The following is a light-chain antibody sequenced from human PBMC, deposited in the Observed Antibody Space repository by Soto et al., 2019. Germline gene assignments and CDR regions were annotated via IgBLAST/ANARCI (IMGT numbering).Light chain of an antibody. V-gene: IGLV2-11*01. CDR3: CSYTVRYSFV. J-gene: IGLJ1*01. CDR2: DVY. CDR1: SSDVGGYNY. Sequence: QSVLTQPRSVSGSPGQSVTISCTGTSSDVGGYNYVSWYQHHPGKAPKLIIYDVYKWPSGVPGRFSGFKSGNTASLTISGLQADDEAIYYCCSYTVRYSFVFGSGTKATVL.